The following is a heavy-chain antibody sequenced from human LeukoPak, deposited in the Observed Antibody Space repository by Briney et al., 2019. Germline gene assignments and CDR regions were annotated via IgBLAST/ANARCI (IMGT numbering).Heavy chain of an antibody. Sequence: GGSLRLSRAASGFTFSSYSMNWVRQAPGKGLEWVSSISSSSSYIYYADSVKGRFTISRDNAKNSLYLQMNSLRAEDTAVYYCARVGRLERRGAHYFDYWGQGTLVTVSS. D-gene: IGHD1-1*01. CDR2: ISSSSSYI. V-gene: IGHV3-21*01. J-gene: IGHJ4*02. CDR1: GFTFSSYS. CDR3: ARVGRLERRGAHYFDY.